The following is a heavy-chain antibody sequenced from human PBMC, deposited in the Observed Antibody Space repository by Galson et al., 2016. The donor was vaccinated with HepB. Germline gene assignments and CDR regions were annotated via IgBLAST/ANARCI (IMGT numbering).Heavy chain of an antibody. Sequence: SLRLSCAASGFTFSRYGMLWVRQAPGKGLQWVALISYDGSRKYYADSVKGRFTISRDNSKNTLFLQMSSLRAEDTAVYYCAKEGEAYCGTDCSLDYWGQGTLSTVSS. CDR2: ISYDGSRK. V-gene: IGHV3-30*18. CDR3: AKEGEAYCGTDCSLDY. D-gene: IGHD2-21*02. CDR1: GFTFSRYG. J-gene: IGHJ4*02.